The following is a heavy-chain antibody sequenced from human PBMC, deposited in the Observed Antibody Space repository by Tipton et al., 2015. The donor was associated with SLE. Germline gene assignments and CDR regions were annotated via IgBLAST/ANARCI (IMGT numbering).Heavy chain of an antibody. CDR3: ARGIATGAIFGVVPLF. J-gene: IGHJ3*01. V-gene: IGHV1-2*06. CDR1: GYPFTAYY. Sequence: QLVQSGVEVKKPGASVKVSCQASGYPFTAYYMHWVRQAPGQGLEWMGRIDPNSGATVLAQRFQGKVTMTIDSSISTGYMEVSGLKSDDTAVYYCARGIATGAIFGVVPLFWGQGRMVSVSS. D-gene: IGHD3-3*01. CDR2: IDPNSGAT.